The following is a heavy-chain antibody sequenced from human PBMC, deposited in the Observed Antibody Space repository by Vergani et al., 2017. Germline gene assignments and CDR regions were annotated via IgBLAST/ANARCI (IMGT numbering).Heavy chain of an antibody. CDR3: AKENERSDYFDS. V-gene: IGHV1-69*12. CDR1: GDSFTNYV. CDR2: IMPMFGTP. D-gene: IGHD1-1*01. J-gene: IGHJ4*02. Sequence: QVQLVQSGAEVKKPGSSVKVSCKASGDSFTNYVMSWVRQTPGQGLEWMGGIMPMFGTPNYAQKFLGRVTITADESTSTAYLELNRLTLEDTAVYYCAKENERSDYFDSWGQGSLVTVSS.